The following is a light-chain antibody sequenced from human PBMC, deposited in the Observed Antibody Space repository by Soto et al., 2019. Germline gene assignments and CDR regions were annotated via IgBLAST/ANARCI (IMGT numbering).Light chain of an antibody. Sequence: EVVMTQSPATLSASPGERVILSCRASQNIGSNLAWYQQRPGQAPRLLMYGASTRATETPARFSGSGSATDFTLTISRLEPEDFAVYYCQQRSNWPPTFGQGTRLEIK. CDR2: GAS. CDR1: QNIGSN. J-gene: IGKJ5*01. CDR3: QQRSNWPPT. V-gene: IGKV3-11*01.